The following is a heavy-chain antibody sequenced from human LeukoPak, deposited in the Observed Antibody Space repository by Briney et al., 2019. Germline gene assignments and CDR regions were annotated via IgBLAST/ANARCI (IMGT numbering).Heavy chain of an antibody. CDR2: IIGSSGST. Sequence: GGSLRLSCVASGFSYNNYAMNWVRQAPGKGLEWVSLIIGSSGSTFYADSVKGRFTISRDKSKNTLYLQMNSLRAEDTAVYYCAKGAYDYIEIAYFDYWGQGSLVTVSS. J-gene: IGHJ4*02. D-gene: IGHD5-12*01. CDR1: GFSYNNYA. V-gene: IGHV3-23*01. CDR3: AKGAYDYIEIAYFDY.